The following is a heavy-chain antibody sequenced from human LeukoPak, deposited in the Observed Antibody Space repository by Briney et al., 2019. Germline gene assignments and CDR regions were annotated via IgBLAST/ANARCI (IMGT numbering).Heavy chain of an antibody. V-gene: IGHV3-23*01. J-gene: IGHJ4*02. CDR3: AKRVPAASFDY. CDR2: ISGSGGST. CDR1: GFTFSSYA. D-gene: IGHD2-2*01. Sequence: GGSLRLSCAASGFTFSSYAMSWVRQAPGNGLEWLSAISGSGGSTYYADSLKGRFTISRDNSKNTLYLQMNSLRAEDTAVYYCAKRVPAASFDYWGQGTLVTVSS.